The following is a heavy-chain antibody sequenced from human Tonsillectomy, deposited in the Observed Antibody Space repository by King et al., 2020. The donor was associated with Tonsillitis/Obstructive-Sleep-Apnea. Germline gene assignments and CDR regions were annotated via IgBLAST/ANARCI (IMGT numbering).Heavy chain of an antibody. D-gene: IGHD6-19*01. Sequence: QLQESGPGLVKPSETLSLTCTVSGGSISSSSYYWGWIRQPPGKGLEWIGSIYYNGSTYYNPSLKSRVTISVDTSKNQFSLKLSSVTAADTAVYYCASPNPYARPAGNWFDPWGQGTLVTVSS. CDR1: GGSISSSSYY. V-gene: IGHV4-39*01. CDR2: IYYNGST. CDR3: ASPNPYARPAGNWFDP. J-gene: IGHJ5*02.